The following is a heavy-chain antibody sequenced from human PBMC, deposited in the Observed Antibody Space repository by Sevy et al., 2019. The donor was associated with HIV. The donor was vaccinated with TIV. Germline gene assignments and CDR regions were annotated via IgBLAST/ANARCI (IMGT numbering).Heavy chain of an antibody. CDR1: GFTVSSNY. V-gene: IGHV3-53*01. J-gene: IGHJ3*02. D-gene: IGHD4-17*01. CDR3: ARARYYGAAGAFDI. Sequence: GGSLRLSCAASGFTVSSNYMSWVRQAPGKGLEWVSVINSGGSTYYADSVKGRFTISRDNSKNTLYLQMNSLRAEDTAVYYCARARYYGAAGAFDIWGQGTMVTVSS. CDR2: INSGGST.